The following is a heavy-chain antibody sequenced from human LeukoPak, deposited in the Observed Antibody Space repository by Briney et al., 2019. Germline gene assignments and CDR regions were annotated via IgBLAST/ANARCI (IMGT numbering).Heavy chain of an antibody. CDR2: IYYSGNT. V-gene: IGHV4-39*01. CDR1: GGSLVSSAYY. Sequence: SETLSLTCTASGGSLVSSAYYWGWIRQPPGKELVWISSIYYSGNTCYNPSLKSRVTISVDTSKNQFSLKLSSVAAADTAVYYCARHICSGGSCSDYFDIWGQGALVTVAS. J-gene: IGHJ4*02. CDR3: ARHICSGGSCSDYFDI. D-gene: IGHD2-15*01.